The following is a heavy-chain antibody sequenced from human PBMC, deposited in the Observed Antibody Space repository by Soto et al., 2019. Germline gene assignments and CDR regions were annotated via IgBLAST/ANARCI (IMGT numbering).Heavy chain of an antibody. CDR1: GGSFSGYY. V-gene: IGHV4-34*01. CDR2: INHSGST. Sequence: SETLSLTCAVYGGSFSGYYWSWIRQPPGKGLEWIGEINHSGSTNYNPSLKSRVTISVDTSKNQFSLKLSSVTAADTAVYYCARGGLNYDFWSGYYTPHSNNWFDPWGQGTLVTVSS. CDR3: ARGGLNYDFWSGYYTPHSNNWFDP. J-gene: IGHJ5*02. D-gene: IGHD3-3*01.